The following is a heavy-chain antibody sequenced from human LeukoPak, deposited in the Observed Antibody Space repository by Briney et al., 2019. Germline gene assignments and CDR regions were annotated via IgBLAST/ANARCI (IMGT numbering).Heavy chain of an antibody. CDR3: ARAPSSYYYGSGSCLDY. CDR2: IRYDGSNK. D-gene: IGHD3-10*01. J-gene: IGHJ4*02. CDR1: GFTFSSYG. V-gene: IGHV3-30*02. Sequence: GGSLRLSCAASGFTFSSYGMHWVRQAPGKGLEWVAFIRYDGSNKYYADSVKGRFTISRDNSKNTLYLQMNSPRAEDTAVYYCARAPSSYYYGSGSCLDYWGQGTLVTVSS.